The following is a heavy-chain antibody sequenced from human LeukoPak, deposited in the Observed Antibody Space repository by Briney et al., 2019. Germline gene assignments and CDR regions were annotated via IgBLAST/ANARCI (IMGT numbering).Heavy chain of an antibody. J-gene: IGHJ4*02. D-gene: IGHD6-19*01. CDR2: ISWDGGST. CDR1: GFTFDDYT. V-gene: IGHV3-43*01. Sequence: PGGSLRLSCAASGFTFDDYTMHWVRQAPGKGLEWVSLISWDGGSTNYADSVKGRFTISRDNSKNSLYLQMNSLRTEDTALYYCAKPDRTSSGWYPWFDYWGQGTLVTVSS. CDR3: AKPDRTSSGWYPWFDY.